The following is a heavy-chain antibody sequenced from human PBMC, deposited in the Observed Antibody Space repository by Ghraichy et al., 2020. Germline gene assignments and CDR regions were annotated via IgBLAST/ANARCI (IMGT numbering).Heavy chain of an antibody. CDR3: ARDSYGSGRGYYGMDV. D-gene: IGHD3-10*01. CDR1: GFTFSSYN. J-gene: IGHJ6*02. Sequence: LSLTCAASGFTFSSYNMHWVRQAPGKGLEWVSYISSPSSTIYYADSVKGRFTISRDNARNSLFLQVNSLRDEDTAVYYCARDSYGSGRGYYGMDVWGQGTTVTVSS. V-gene: IGHV3-48*02. CDR2: ISSPSSTI.